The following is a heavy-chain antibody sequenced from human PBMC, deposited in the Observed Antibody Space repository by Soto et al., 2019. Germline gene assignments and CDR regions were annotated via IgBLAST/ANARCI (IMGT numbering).Heavy chain of an antibody. J-gene: IGHJ6*03. CDR3: ARDNPLEWFLDYMDV. V-gene: IGHV3-66*01. CDR2: IYSGGST. CDR1: GFTVSSNY. D-gene: IGHD3-3*01. Sequence: GGSLRLSCAASGFTVSSNYMSWVRQAPGKGLEWVSVIYSGGSTYYADSVKGRFTISRDNSKNTLYLQMNSLRAEDTAVYYCARDNPLEWFLDYMDVWGKGTTVTVSS.